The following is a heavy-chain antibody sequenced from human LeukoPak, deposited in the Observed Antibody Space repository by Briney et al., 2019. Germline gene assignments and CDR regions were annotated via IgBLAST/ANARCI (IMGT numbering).Heavy chain of an antibody. Sequence: SETLSLTCTVSGGSISSSSYYWGWIRQPPGKGLEWIGSIYYSGSTYYNPSLKSRVTISVDTSKNQFSLKLSSVTAADTAVYYCARAFIRYDSSGYYGRGAFDIWGQGTMVTVSS. V-gene: IGHV4-39*07. D-gene: IGHD3-22*01. CDR2: IYYSGST. CDR3: ARAFIRYDSSGYYGRGAFDI. J-gene: IGHJ3*02. CDR1: GGSISSSSYY.